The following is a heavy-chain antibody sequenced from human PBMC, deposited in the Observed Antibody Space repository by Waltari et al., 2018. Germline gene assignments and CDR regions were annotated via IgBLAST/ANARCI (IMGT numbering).Heavy chain of an antibody. Sequence: QVQLVQSGVEVRKPGASVKVSCKASGYIFTTYAITWVRQAPGQGLEWMGWISAYDGSTKYAQKLQGRVTITTYTSASTGYMELRSLRSDDTAVYYCAGDALLPPLLDYWGRGTLVTVSS. CDR1: GYIFTTYA. V-gene: IGHV1-18*01. CDR3: AGDALLPPLLDY. CDR2: ISAYDGST. J-gene: IGHJ4*02. D-gene: IGHD2-15*01.